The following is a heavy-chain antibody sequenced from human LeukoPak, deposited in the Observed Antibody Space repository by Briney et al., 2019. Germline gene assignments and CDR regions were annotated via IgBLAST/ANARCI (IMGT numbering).Heavy chain of an antibody. J-gene: IGHJ5*02. V-gene: IGHV4-4*02. CDR3: ARDQRNFFDP. CDR1: AGSIYSNNW. D-gene: IGHD5-24*01. Sequence: SGTLSLTCAVSAGSIYSNNWWSWVRQPPGKGLEWIGEIFHSGSTNYNPSLKSRVTISVDKSKNQFSLQLNSVTPEDTAVYYCARDQRNFFDPWGQGTLVTVSS. CDR2: IFHSGST.